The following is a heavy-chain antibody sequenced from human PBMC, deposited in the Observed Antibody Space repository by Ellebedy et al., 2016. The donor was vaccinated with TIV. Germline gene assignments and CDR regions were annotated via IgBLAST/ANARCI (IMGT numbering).Heavy chain of an antibody. V-gene: IGHV3-7*04. CDR2: IKQDGSEK. CDR1: GFTFSSYW. CDR3: ARDLDPLPLFLNNFDY. J-gene: IGHJ4*02. Sequence: GESLKISCAASGFTFSSYWMSWVRQAPGKGLEWVANIKQDGSEKYYVDSVKGRFTISRDNAKNSLYLQMNSLRAEDTAVYYCARDLDPLPLFLNNFDYWGQGTLVIVSS. D-gene: IGHD3-3*01.